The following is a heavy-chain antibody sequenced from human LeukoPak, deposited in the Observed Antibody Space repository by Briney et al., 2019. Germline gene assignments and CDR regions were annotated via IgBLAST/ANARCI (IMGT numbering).Heavy chain of an antibody. V-gene: IGHV4-39*01. CDR3: AIYQHVVGRGRLALVP. J-gene: IGHJ5*02. CDR2: IYCSGST. Sequence: SETLSLTCTVSGGSISSSGYYWGWIRQPPGKGLEWIGSIYCSGSTYYNPALKRRVTISVDTSKKQFSLKLSSVTAADTAVYFCAIYQHVVGRGRLALVPWGQGALVTVSS. D-gene: IGHD6-13*01. CDR1: GGSISSSGYY.